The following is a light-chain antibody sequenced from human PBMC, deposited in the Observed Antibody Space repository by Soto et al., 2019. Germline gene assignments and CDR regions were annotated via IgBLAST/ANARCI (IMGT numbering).Light chain of an antibody. Sequence: DIQMTQSPTSLAASVGDRVTITCPASQDLTNYLNWYQQKPGEAPKLLIYDTTTLEEGVPTRFSGGGSGTHFTFTINGLQPEDAAIYFCQQYVNLPYTFGQGTKLEFK. J-gene: IGKJ2*01. CDR2: DTT. V-gene: IGKV1-33*01. CDR3: QQYVNLPYT. CDR1: QDLTNY.